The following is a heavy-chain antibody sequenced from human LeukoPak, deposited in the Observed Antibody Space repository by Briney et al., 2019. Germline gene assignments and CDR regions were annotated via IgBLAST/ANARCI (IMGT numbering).Heavy chain of an antibody. J-gene: IGHJ4*02. D-gene: IGHD6-6*01. V-gene: IGHV3-74*01. Sequence: GGSLRLSCTASGFSFSGHWMHWARQLPGKGLVWVSRISPTGSTTSYADSVKGRFTVSRDNAKNTLYLQVNNLRAEDTAVYYCARGPNSNWSGLDFWXQXTLLTVSS. CDR3: ARGPNSNWSGLDF. CDR2: ISPTGSTT. CDR1: GFSFSGHW.